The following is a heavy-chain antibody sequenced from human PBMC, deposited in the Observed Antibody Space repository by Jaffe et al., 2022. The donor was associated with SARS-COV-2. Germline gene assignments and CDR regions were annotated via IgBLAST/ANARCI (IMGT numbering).Heavy chain of an antibody. J-gene: IGHJ5*02. CDR1: GYIFTNYV. Sequence: QVQLVQSGAEVKKPGASVKVSCKASGYIFTNYVIHWVRQAPGQRLEWLGWINAGDGNTKYSQKFQGRVSFTRDTSASIVYMEMSSLRSEDTAIYYCARCAAGSSWFGAGVFLGFDPWGQGTLVTVSS. CDR2: INAGDGNT. V-gene: IGHV1-3*01. D-gene: IGHD6-13*01. CDR3: ARCAAGSSWFGAGVFLGFDP.